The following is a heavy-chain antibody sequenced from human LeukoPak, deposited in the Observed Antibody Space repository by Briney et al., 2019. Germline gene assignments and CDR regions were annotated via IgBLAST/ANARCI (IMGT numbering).Heavy chain of an antibody. J-gene: IGHJ6*02. CDR3: ARINSRSYHFAMDV. CDR2: IYYSGST. Sequence: PSETLSLTCTVSGGSLSSYYWSWIRQPPGKGLEWIGHIYYSGSTNYNPSLKSRVTISVDTYQNQPSLRLTSLTAADTAVYYCARINSRSYHFAMDVWGQGTTVAVSS. CDR1: GGSLSSYY. D-gene: IGHD2-2*01. V-gene: IGHV4-59*08.